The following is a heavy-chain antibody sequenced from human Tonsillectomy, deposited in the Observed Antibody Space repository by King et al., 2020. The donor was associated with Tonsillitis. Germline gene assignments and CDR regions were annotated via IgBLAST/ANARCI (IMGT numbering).Heavy chain of an antibody. D-gene: IGHD4-23*01. Sequence: VQLVESGGGLVKPGGSLRLSCAASGFTFSSYSMNWVRQAPGKGLEWVSSISSSRSYIYYADSVKGRFTISRDNAKNSLYLQMNSLRAEDTAVYYCAGVTVVTPVDYFDYWGQGTLVTVSS. CDR3: AGVTVVTPVDYFDY. CDR2: ISSSRSYI. V-gene: IGHV3-21*01. J-gene: IGHJ4*02. CDR1: GFTFSSYS.